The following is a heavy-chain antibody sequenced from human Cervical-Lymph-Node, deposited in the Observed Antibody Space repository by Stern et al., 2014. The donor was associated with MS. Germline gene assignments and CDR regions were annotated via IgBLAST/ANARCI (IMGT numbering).Heavy chain of an antibody. J-gene: IGHJ4*02. CDR1: GDSISSYTHY. CDR3: AKHACTGAACPFDL. V-gene: IGHV4-39*01. Sequence: VQLVESGPGLVKPSETLSLTCAVSGDSISSYTHYWAWIRQPPGKGLEWIGSVYYSGATYYNPSLKSTVTIPVDTPKNHFSLGLNSVTAADTAVYYCAKHACTGAACPFDLWGQGTLVTVSS. CDR2: VYYSGAT. D-gene: IGHD2-8*02.